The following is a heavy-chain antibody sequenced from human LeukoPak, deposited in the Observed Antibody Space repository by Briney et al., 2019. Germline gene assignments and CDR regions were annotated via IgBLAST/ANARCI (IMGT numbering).Heavy chain of an antibody. CDR2: INPNSGGT. J-gene: IGHJ4*02. D-gene: IGHD3-22*01. Sequence: EASVKVSCKASGYTFTGYYMHWVRQAPGQGLEWMGWINPNSGGTNYAQKFQGRVTMTRDTSISTAYMELSRLRSDDTAVYYCAREGYYDSSGYYGYWGQGTLVTVSS. V-gene: IGHV1-2*02. CDR1: GYTFTGYY. CDR3: AREGYYDSSGYYGY.